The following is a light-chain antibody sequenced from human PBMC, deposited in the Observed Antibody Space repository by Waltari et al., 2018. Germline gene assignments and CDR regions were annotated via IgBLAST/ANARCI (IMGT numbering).Light chain of an antibody. Sequence: EIQMTQSPSSVSASVGDRVTITCRATQDISSALAWYQQKRGQAPNLLIYGVSTLQSGAPSRFSGSGSGTEFTLTISSLQPEDLATYFCQQGNTFPPTFGQGTKVEIK. V-gene: IGKV1-12*01. J-gene: IGKJ1*01. CDR1: QDISSA. CDR2: GVS. CDR3: QQGNTFPPT.